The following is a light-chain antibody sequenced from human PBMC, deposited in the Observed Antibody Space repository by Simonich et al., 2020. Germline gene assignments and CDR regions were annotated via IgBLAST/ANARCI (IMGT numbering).Light chain of an antibody. Sequence: SYELTQPPSVSVSPGQTARITCSGDALPKKYAYWYQPKSGQAPVLVLYEDSKRPSGIPERFSGSSSGTMATLTISGAQVEDEADYYCYSTDSSGNHRVFGGGTKLTVL. CDR3: YSTDSSGNHRV. J-gene: IGLJ2*01. CDR1: ALPKKY. CDR2: EDS. V-gene: IGLV3-10*01.